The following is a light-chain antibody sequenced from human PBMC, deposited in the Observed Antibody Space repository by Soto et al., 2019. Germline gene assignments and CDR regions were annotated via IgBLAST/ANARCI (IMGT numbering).Light chain of an antibody. CDR3: QQYGSWVT. J-gene: IGKJ3*01. CDR1: QSVSSSY. V-gene: IGKV3-20*01. CDR2: GAS. Sequence: TVVTQSPGTLSLSPGERATLSCRASQSVSSSYLAWYQQKPGQAPRLLIYGASSRATGIPDRFSGSGSGTDFTLTISRLEPEDFAVYYCQQYGSWVTFGPGTKVDI.